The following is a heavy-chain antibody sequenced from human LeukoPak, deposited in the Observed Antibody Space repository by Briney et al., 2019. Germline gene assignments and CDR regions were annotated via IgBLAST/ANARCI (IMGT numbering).Heavy chain of an antibody. CDR3: ARGEVATQKSLDY. J-gene: IGHJ4*02. Sequence: PSGTLSLTCTVSGDSISSSNWWSWVRQPPGKGLEWIGEIYHSGSTNYNPSLKSRVTISVDKSKNQFSLKLSSVTAADTAVYYCARGEVATQKSLDYWGQGTLVTVSS. CDR2: IYHSGST. V-gene: IGHV4-4*02. CDR1: GDSISSSNW. D-gene: IGHD5-24*01.